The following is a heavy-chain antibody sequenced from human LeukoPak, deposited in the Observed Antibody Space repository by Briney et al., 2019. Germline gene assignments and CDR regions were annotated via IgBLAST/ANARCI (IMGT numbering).Heavy chain of an antibody. Sequence: GGSLRLSCAASGFTFSSYGMHWVRQAPGKGLEWVAFIRYDGSNKYYADSVKGRFTISRDNSKNTLYLQMNSLRAEDTAVYYCAKDFPRGRGIQLWPQDYWGQGTLVTVSS. D-gene: IGHD5-18*01. CDR2: IRYDGSNK. V-gene: IGHV3-30*02. CDR3: AKDFPRGRGIQLWPQDY. CDR1: GFTFSSYG. J-gene: IGHJ4*02.